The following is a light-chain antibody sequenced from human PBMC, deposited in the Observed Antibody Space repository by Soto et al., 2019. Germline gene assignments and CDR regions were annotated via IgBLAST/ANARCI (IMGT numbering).Light chain of an antibody. Sequence: DLQMTQSPSTLSASVGDRVTITCRASQSISSWLAWYQQKPGKAPKLLIYDASSLESGVPSRFSGRGSGTEFTLSISSLQPDDFATYYCQQYPGTFGQGTKLEIK. CDR1: QSISSW. CDR2: DAS. J-gene: IGKJ2*01. V-gene: IGKV1-5*01. CDR3: QQYPGT.